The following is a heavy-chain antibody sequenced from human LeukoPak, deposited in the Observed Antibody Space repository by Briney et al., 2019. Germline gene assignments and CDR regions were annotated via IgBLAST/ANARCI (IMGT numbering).Heavy chain of an antibody. V-gene: IGHV3-74*01. D-gene: IGHD1-26*01. CDR2: ISGDGSST. CDR1: GFTFSSYW. J-gene: IGHJ4*02. CDR3: TRGYSGSYRIDY. Sequence: GGSLRLSRAASGFTFSSYWMHWVRQAPGKGLVWVSRISGDGSSTTYADSVKGRFTISRDNAKNTLYLQMNSLRAEDTAVYYCTRGYSGSYRIDYWGQGSLVTVSS.